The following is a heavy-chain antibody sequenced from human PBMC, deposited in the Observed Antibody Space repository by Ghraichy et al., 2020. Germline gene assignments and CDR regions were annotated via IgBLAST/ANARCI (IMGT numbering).Heavy chain of an antibody. D-gene: IGHD4-11*01. CDR2: ISSSSSTI. Sequence: GGSLRLSCAASGITFRTYSMNWVRQAPGKGLEWVSYISSSSSTIYYADSVEGRFTISRDNAKNSLYLQMNSLRAEDTAFYYCARNYNGLDYWGQGTLVTVSS. CDR3: ARNYNGLDY. J-gene: IGHJ4*02. CDR1: GITFRTYS. V-gene: IGHV3-48*04.